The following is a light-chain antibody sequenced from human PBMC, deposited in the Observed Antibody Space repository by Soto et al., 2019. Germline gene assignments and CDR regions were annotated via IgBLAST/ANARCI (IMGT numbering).Light chain of an antibody. CDR2: EVS. CDR3: SSLTTTITRYA. CDR1: SSDVGGYNY. Sequence: QSALTQPASVSGSPGQSITISCTGTSSDVGGYNYVSWFQHHPGKAPKLIIYEVSYRPSGVSNRFSGSKSGDTASLTISGLQAEDEADYYCSSLTTTITRYAVGTGTKLTVL. V-gene: IGLV2-14*01. J-gene: IGLJ1*01.